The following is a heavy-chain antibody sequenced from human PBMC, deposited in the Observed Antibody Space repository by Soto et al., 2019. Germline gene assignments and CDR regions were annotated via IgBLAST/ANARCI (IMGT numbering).Heavy chain of an antibody. J-gene: IGHJ5*02. CDR1: GGSFSGYY. V-gene: IGHV4-34*01. Sequence: SETLSLTCAVYGGSFSGYYRSWIRQPPGKGLEWIGEINHSGSTNYNPSLKSRVTISVDTSKNQFSLKLSSVTAADTAVYYCARALYDFWSGYNWFDPWGQGTLVTVSS. D-gene: IGHD3-3*01. CDR3: ARALYDFWSGYNWFDP. CDR2: INHSGST.